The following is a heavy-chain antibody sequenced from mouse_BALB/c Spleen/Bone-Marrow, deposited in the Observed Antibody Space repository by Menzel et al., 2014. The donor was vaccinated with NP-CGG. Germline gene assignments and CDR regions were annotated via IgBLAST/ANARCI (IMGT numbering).Heavy chain of an antibody. V-gene: IGHV1-7*01. J-gene: IGHJ4*01. D-gene: IGHD2-1*01. Sequence: VQLVESGAELAKPGASVKMSCKASGYTFTSYWMHWVKQRPGQGLEWIGYINPSTGYTDYNQKFNDKATLTADKSSSTAYMQLSSLTSKDSAVYYCARGNPLYAMDYRGQGTSVTVSS. CDR3: ARGNPLYAMDY. CDR2: INPSTGYT. CDR1: GYTFTSYW.